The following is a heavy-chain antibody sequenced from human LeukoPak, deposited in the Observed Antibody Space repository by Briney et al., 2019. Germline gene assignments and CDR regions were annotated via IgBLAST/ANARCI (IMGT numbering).Heavy chain of an antibody. CDR3: AREMRTTVTTFYLIWFDP. J-gene: IGHJ5*02. V-gene: IGHV4-39*07. D-gene: IGHD4-17*01. CDR2: IYYSGST. Sequence: SQTLSLTCTVSGGSISSSSYYWGWIRQPPGKGLEWVGSIYYSGSTYYNPSLKSPITISIDPSKNQFSLKLSSVTAADTAVYYCAREMRTTVTTFYLIWFDPGAREPWSPSPQ. CDR1: GGSISSSSYY.